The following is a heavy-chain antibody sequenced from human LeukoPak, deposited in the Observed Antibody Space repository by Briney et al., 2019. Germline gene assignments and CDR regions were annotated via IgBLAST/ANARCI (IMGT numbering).Heavy chain of an antibody. CDR3: SRGKEHSSSSGWFDP. Sequence: ASVKVSCKTSGFTFTNYDINWVRQAPGHGLEWLGWINPNNGNAGYAQNFQRRVTITMRISISTDYLSLRGLTAEATAAYYCSRGKEHSSSSGWFDPWGQGTLVTVSS. CDR1: GFTFTNYD. CDR2: INPNNGNA. J-gene: IGHJ5*02. D-gene: IGHD6-6*01. V-gene: IGHV1-8*03.